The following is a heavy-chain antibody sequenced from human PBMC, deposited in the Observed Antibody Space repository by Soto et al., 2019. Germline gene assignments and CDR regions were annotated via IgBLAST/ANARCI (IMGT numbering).Heavy chain of an antibody. D-gene: IGHD4-17*01. Sequence: GGSLRLSCAASGVTFSYFSMSWFRQAPGKGLEWVSYISSSSSTIYYADSVKGRFTISRDNAKNSLYLQMNSLRDEDTAVYYCARALRRWPTVTSDAFDIWGQGTMVTVSS. CDR2: ISSSSSTI. CDR3: ARALRRWPTVTSDAFDI. CDR1: GVTFSYFS. V-gene: IGHV3-48*02. J-gene: IGHJ3*02.